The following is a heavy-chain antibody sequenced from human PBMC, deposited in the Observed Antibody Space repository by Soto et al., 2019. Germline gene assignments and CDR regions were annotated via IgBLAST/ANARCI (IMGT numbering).Heavy chain of an antibody. CDR2: VYWDDDK. Sequence: QITLKESGPPLVEPTQTLTLTCTFSGLSLSTIGEGVGWIRQPPGKALEWLALVYWDDDKRYSPSLKSRLTLTKATSVNQVVLTMTNMGPVDTATYYCVQTRCGGDCLQSYSSHSYYGLDVWGQGTTVTVSS. J-gene: IGHJ6*02. D-gene: IGHD2-21*02. CDR1: GLSLSTIGEG. V-gene: IGHV2-5*02. CDR3: VQTRCGGDCLQSYSSHSYYGLDV.